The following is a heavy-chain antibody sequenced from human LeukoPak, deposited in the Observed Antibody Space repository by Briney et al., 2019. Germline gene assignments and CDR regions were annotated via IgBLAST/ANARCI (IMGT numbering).Heavy chain of an antibody. J-gene: IGHJ4*02. CDR2: INPNSGGT. CDR3: ARDVSRNYDYVWGSYRAFDY. CDR1: GYTFTGYY. V-gene: IGHV1-2*02. D-gene: IGHD3-16*02. Sequence: ASVKVSCKASGYTFTGYYMHWVRQAPGQGLEWMGWINPNSGGTNYAQKFQGRVTMTRDTSISTAYMELSRLRPDDTAVYYCARDVSRNYDYVWGSYRAFDYWGQGTLVTVSS.